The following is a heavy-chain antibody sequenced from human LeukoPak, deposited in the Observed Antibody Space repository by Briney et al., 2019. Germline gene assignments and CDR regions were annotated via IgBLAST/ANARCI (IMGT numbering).Heavy chain of an antibody. CDR2: INPNSGGA. J-gene: IGHJ5*02. D-gene: IGHD6-13*01. V-gene: IGHV1-2*02. Sequence: ASVKVSCKASGYTFTGYYMHWVRQAPGQGLEWMGWINPNSGGANYAQKFQGRVTMTRDTSTSTAYMELSRLRSDDTAVYYCARLSSWANWFDPWGQGTLVTVSS. CDR3: ARLSSWANWFDP. CDR1: GYTFTGYY.